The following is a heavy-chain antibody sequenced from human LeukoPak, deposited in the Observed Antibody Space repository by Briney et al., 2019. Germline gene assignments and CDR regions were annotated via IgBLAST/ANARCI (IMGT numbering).Heavy chain of an antibody. J-gene: IGHJ4*02. CDR1: GFTFRSYS. D-gene: IGHD3-3*01. CDR3: ARDRNTDFWSGYYTNYFDD. CDR2: ISSSGSTI. Sequence: GGSLRLSCAASGFTFRSYSMNWVRQAPGKGLEWVSYISSSGSTIYYADSVKGRFTISRDNAKNSLYLQMNSLRAEDTAVYFCARDRNTDFWSGYYTNYFDDWGQGTLVTVSS. V-gene: IGHV3-48*04.